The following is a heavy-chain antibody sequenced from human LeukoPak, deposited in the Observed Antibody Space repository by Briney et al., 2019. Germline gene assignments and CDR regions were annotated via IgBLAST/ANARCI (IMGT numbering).Heavy chain of an antibody. CDR3: AKAGSVDYGQEDLDY. CDR1: GFTFSTYG. J-gene: IGHJ4*02. CDR2: IWYDGSNK. V-gene: IGHV3-33*06. Sequence: GGSLRLSYAASGFTFSTYGMHWVRQAPGKGLEWVAVIWYDGSNKYYADSVKGRFTISRDNSKNTVYLQMNSLRAEDTAVYYCAKAGSVDYGQEDLDYWGQGTLVTVSS. D-gene: IGHD3-16*01.